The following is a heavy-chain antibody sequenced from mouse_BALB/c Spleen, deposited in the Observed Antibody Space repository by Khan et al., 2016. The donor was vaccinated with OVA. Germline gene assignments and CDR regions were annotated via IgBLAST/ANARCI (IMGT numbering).Heavy chain of an antibody. D-gene: IGHD1-1*01. CDR2: VSTGGGYT. CDR3: TRLAYYYDSEGFAY. CDR1: GFTFSTYG. V-gene: IGHV5-6*01. J-gene: IGHJ3*01. Sequence: EVELVESGGDLVKPGGSLKLSCAASGFTFSTYGMSWVRQTPDKRLECVATVSTGGGYTYYPDSVKGRFTISRDNAKNTLYLQMSGLKSEDTAMFYCTRLAYYYDSEGFAYWGQGTRVTVSA.